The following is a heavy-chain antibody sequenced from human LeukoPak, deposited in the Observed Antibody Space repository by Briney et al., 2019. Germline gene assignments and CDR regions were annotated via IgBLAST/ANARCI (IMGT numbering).Heavy chain of an antibody. D-gene: IGHD2-15*01. CDR3: ASFGGYCSGGSCPRVTDY. J-gene: IGHJ4*02. Sequence: ASVKVSCKASGYTFTGYYMHWVRQAPGQGLEWMGWINPNSGGTNYAQKFQGRVTMTRGTSISTAYMELSRLRSDDTAVYYCASFGGYCSGGSCPRVTDYWGQGTLVTVSS. CDR1: GYTFTGYY. CDR2: INPNSGGT. V-gene: IGHV1-2*02.